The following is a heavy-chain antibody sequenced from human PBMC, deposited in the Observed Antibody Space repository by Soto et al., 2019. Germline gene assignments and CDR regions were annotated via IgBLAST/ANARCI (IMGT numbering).Heavy chain of an antibody. V-gene: IGHV3-7*03. CDR2: IKQDGSEK. CDR3: ARDSKTAADADAFDI. Sequence: GGSLRLSCAASGFTFSSYWMSWVRQAPGKGLEWVANIKQDGSEKYYVDSVKGRFTISRDNAKNSLYLQMNSLRAEDTAVYYCARDSKTAADADAFDIWGQGTMVT. CDR1: GFTFSSYW. D-gene: IGHD6-13*01. J-gene: IGHJ3*02.